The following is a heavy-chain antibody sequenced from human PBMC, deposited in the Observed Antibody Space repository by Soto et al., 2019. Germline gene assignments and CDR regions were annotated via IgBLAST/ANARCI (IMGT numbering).Heavy chain of an antibody. CDR1: GGSISSSSYY. CDR3: ARRYSYGQFDY. Sequence: SETLSLTCTVSGGSISSSSYYWGWIRQPPGKGLEWIGSIYYSGSTYYNPSLKSRVTISVDTSKNQFSLKLSSVTAADTAVYYCARRYSYGQFDYWGQGTLVTVSS. J-gene: IGHJ4*02. CDR2: IYYSGST. V-gene: IGHV4-39*01. D-gene: IGHD5-18*01.